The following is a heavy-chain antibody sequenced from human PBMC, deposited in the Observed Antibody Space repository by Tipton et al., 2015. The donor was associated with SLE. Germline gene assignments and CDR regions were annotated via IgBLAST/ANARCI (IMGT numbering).Heavy chain of an antibody. Sequence: TLSLTCNVSGGSISSSSYCWGWIRQPPVKGLEWIGSIFYSGSTYYNPSLKSRVTISVDTSKNQFSLKVSSVTAADTAVYYCARYRGVFVATIDYWGQGTLVTVSS. J-gene: IGHJ4*02. CDR3: ARYRGVFVATIDY. V-gene: IGHV4-39*01. D-gene: IGHD3-10*01. CDR2: IFYSGST. CDR1: GGSISSSSYC.